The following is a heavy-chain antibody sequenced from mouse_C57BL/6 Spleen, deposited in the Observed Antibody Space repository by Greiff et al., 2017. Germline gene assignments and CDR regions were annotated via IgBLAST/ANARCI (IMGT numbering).Heavy chain of an antibody. CDR3: ARDYYSLYAMDY. D-gene: IGHD2-12*01. J-gene: IGHJ4*01. Sequence: EVKLVESGGGLVKPGGSLKLSCAASGFTFSSYAMSWVRQTPEKRLEWVATISDGGSYTYYPDNVKGRFTISRDNAKNNLYLQMSHLKSEDTAMYYCARDYYSLYAMDYWGQGTSVTVSS. CDR1: GFTFSSYA. CDR2: ISDGGSYT. V-gene: IGHV5-4*01.